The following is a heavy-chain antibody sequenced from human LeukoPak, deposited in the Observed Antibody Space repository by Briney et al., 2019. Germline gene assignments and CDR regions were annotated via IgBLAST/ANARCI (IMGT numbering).Heavy chain of an antibody. CDR3: AKGDYYMEV. CDR1: GITFDNFG. Sequence: GGSLRHSRVASGITFDNFGMHWGREAPRKGLGGVAFLRYDANNRYDKNNDYYAVSVKGRFTISRDNSKNTLYLQMNSLKSEDTAVYYCAKGDYYMEVWGKGATVTVSS. CDR2: LRYDANNRYDKNND. V-gene: IGHV3-30*02. J-gene: IGHJ6*03.